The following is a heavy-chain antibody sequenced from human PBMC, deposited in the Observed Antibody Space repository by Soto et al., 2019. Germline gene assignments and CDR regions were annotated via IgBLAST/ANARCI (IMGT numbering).Heavy chain of an antibody. Sequence: EVQVVESGGGLIQPGGSLRLSCAVSGFTVTINYMSWVRQAPGKGLEWVSVIYTGGTTFYADSVKGRFTISRDTSRNTLYLQMNSLRGEDTAVYYCHGYGHWGQGTLGTVSS. D-gene: IGHD5-12*01. V-gene: IGHV3-53*01. J-gene: IGHJ4*02. CDR3: HGYGH. CDR2: IYTGGTT. CDR1: GFTVTINY.